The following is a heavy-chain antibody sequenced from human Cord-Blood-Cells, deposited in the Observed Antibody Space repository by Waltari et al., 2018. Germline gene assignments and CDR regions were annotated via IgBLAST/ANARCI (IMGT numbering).Heavy chain of an antibody. CDR1: GFTFSSYA. Sequence: QVQLVESGGGVVQPGRALRLSCAASGFTFSSYAMHWVRQAPGKGLEWVAVISYDGSNKSYADSVKGRFTISRDNSKNTLYLQMNSLRAEDTAVYYCASLEGATIDYWGQGTLVTVSS. V-gene: IGHV3-30*04. J-gene: IGHJ4*02. CDR2: ISYDGSNK. CDR3: ASLEGATIDY. D-gene: IGHD5-12*01.